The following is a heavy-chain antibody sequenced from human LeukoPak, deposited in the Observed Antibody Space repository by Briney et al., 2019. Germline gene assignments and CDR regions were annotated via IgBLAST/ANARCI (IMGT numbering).Heavy chain of an antibody. J-gene: IGHJ4*02. CDR3: ARDPRDDYKYYFDY. CDR1: GYTFTSYG. Sequence: ASVKVPCKASGYTFTSYGITWVRQAPGQGLEWMGWISAHNGNTKYAEKLQGRVTVTTDTSTSTAYMELRSLRSDDTAVYYCARDPRDDYKYYFDYWGQGTLVTVSS. CDR2: ISAHNGNT. D-gene: IGHD5-24*01. V-gene: IGHV1-18*01.